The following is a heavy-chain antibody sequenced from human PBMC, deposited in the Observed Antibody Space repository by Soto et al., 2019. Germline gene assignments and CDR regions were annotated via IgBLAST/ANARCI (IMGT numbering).Heavy chain of an antibody. CDR2: IYYSGST. V-gene: IGHV4-59*01. CDR1: GGSISSYY. CDR3: ASGSSSWYVDY. Sequence: SETLSLTCTVSGGSISSYYWSWIRQPPGKGLEWIGYIYYSGSTNHNPSLKSRVTISVDTSKNQFSLKLSSVTAADTAVYYCASGSSSWYVDYWGQGALVTVSS. J-gene: IGHJ4*02. D-gene: IGHD6-13*01.